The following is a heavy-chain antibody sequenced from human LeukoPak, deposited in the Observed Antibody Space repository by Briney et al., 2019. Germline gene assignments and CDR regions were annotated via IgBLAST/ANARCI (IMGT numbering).Heavy chain of an antibody. CDR1: GYSISSGYY. V-gene: IGHV4-38-2*02. CDR3: ASPPRYYYGSGWTDGV. J-gene: IGHJ6*04. Sequence: SETLSLTCTVSGYSISSGYYWGWIRQPPGKGLEWIGEINHSGSTNYNPSLKSRVTMSVDTSKNQFSLKLSSVTAADTAVYYCASPPRYYYGSGWTDGVWGKGTTVTVSS. CDR2: INHSGST. D-gene: IGHD3-10*01.